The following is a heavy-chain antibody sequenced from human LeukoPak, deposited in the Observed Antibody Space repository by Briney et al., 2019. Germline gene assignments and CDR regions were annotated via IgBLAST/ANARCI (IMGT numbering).Heavy chain of an antibody. CDR3: ARGIPYYYYMDV. CDR1: GYTFTSYD. CDR2: MNPNSGNT. D-gene: IGHD2-21*01. V-gene: IGHV1-8*03. Sequence: ASVKVSCKASGYTFTSYDINWVRQATGQGLEWMGWMNPNSGNTGYAQKFQRRVTITRNTSISTAYMELSSLRSEDTAVYYCARGIPYYYYMDVWGKGTTVTISS. J-gene: IGHJ6*03.